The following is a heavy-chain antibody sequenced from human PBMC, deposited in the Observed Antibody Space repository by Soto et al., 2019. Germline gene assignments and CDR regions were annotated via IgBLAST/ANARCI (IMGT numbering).Heavy chain of an antibody. CDR1: GVSIHSSG. J-gene: IGHJ6*02. D-gene: IGHD1-1*01. Sequence: SVPVSCQESGVSIHSSGRSGVLGHLGQGLEWMGGIIPIFATTNYAQKFQGRVSITADESTSTAYMELSSLRSDDTAVDDCVRQRTSYCYYAVDGWGPGTKLTFS. V-gene: IGHV1-69*01. CDR2: IIPIFATT. CDR3: VRQRTSYCYYAVDG.